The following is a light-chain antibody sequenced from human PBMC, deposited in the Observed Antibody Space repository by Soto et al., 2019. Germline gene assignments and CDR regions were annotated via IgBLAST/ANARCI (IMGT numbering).Light chain of an antibody. CDR2: AAS. V-gene: IGKV1-9*01. Sequence: IQLTQSPSSLSASVGDRVTITCRASQGISSYLAWYQQKPGKAPKLLIYAASTLQSGVPSRFSVSGSGTDFTLTISSLQPEDFATYYCQQLNSYPPWTFGQGTKVEIK. J-gene: IGKJ1*01. CDR1: QGISSY. CDR3: QQLNSYPPWT.